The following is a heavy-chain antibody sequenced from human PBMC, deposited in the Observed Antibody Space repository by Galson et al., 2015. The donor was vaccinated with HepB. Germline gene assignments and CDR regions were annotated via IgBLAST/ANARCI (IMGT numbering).Heavy chain of an antibody. CDR2: IYSGGST. V-gene: IGHV3-53*01. D-gene: IGHD2-21*02. CDR1: GFTVSSNY. J-gene: IGHJ6*02. CDR3: ARICGGDCYATDGMDV. Sequence: SLRLSCAASGFTVSSNYMSWVRQAPGKGLEWVSVIYSGGSTYYADSVKGRFTISRDNSKNTLYLQMNSLRAEDTAVYYCARICGGDCYATDGMDVWGQGTTVTVSS.